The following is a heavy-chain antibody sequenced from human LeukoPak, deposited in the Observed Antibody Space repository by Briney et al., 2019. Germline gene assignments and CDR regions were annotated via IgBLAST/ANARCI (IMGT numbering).Heavy chain of an antibody. CDR1: GFTFSSYA. V-gene: IGHV3-23*01. Sequence: GGSLRLSCAASGFTFSSYAMSWVRQAPGKGLEWVSAISGSGGSTYYADSVKGRFTISRDNSKNTLYLQMNSLRAEDTAVYYCAKAQSTAMVTYYYYGMDVWGQGATVTVSS. CDR2: ISGSGGST. D-gene: IGHD5-18*01. J-gene: IGHJ6*02. CDR3: AKAQSTAMVTYYYYGMDV.